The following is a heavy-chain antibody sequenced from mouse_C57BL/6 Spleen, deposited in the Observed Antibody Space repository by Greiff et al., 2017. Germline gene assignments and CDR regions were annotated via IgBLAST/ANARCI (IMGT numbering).Heavy chain of an antibody. CDR2: IYPGGGYT. CDR1: GYTFTNYW. CDR3: ARLGTWYFDV. V-gene: IGHV1-63*01. J-gene: IGHJ1*03. Sequence: QVQLKESGAELVRPGTSVKMSCKASGYTFTNYWIGWAKQRPGHGLEWIGDIYPGGGYTNYNEKFKGKATLTADKSSSTAYMQFSSLTSEDSAIYYCARLGTWYFDVWGTGTTVTVSS. D-gene: IGHD2-14*01.